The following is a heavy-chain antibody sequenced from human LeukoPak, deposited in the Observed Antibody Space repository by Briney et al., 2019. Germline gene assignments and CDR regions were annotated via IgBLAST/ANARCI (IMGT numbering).Heavy chain of an antibody. CDR2: IHYSGTA. CDR1: GGPISSYF. V-gene: IGHV4-59*12. J-gene: IGHJ6*02. D-gene: IGHD1-14*01. CDR3: ARGLDLSGNYYYGMDV. Sequence: SETLSLTCGVSGGPISSYFWSWIRQTPGKGLEWIGYIHYSGTANYNPSLKSRVTISVDTSKNQFSLKLSSATAADTAVYYCARGLDLSGNYYYGMDVWGQGTTVTVSS.